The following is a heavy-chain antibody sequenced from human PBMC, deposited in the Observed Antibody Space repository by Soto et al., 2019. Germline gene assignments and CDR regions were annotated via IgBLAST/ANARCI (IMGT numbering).Heavy chain of an antibody. J-gene: IGHJ6*02. D-gene: IGHD3-3*01. CDR2: ISAYNGNT. CDR1: GYTFTSYG. CDR3: ARARKYYDFWSGYTKYYYYYGMDV. Sequence: ASVKVSCKASGYTFTSYGISWVRQAPGQGLEWMGWISAYNGNTNYAQKLQGRVTMTTDTSTSTAYMELRSLRSDDTAVYYCARARKYYDFWSGYTKYYYYYGMDVWGQGPTVTVSS. V-gene: IGHV1-18*01.